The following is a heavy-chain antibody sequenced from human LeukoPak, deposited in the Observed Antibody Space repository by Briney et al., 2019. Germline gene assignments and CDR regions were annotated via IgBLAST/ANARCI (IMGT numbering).Heavy chain of an antibody. CDR3: ARSYCSTSCYRSAFDI. J-gene: IGHJ3*02. CDR2: IYYSGST. D-gene: IGHD2-2*01. Sequence: SETLSLTCTVSGGSISSYYWSWIRQPPGKGLEWIGYIYYSGSTNYNPSLKSRVTISVDTSKNQFSLKLSSVTAADTAVYYCARSYCSTSCYRSAFDIWGQGTMVTVSS. CDR1: GGSISSYY. V-gene: IGHV4-59*01.